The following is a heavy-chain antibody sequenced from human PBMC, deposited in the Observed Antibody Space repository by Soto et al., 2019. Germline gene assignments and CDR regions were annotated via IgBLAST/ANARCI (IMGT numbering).Heavy chain of an antibody. CDR2: IYSGGST. V-gene: IGHV3-66*01. CDR3: ARAYRVPTAMPNF. CDR1: GFIVSSNY. Sequence: EVQLVESGGSLVQPGGSLRLSCAASGFIVSSNYMSWVRQAPGKGLEWVSVIYSGGSTYYADSVKGRFTISRDISKNTRYLQMNSLRAEDTAVYYCARAYRVPTAMPNFWGQGTLVTVSS. J-gene: IGHJ4*02. D-gene: IGHD5-18*01.